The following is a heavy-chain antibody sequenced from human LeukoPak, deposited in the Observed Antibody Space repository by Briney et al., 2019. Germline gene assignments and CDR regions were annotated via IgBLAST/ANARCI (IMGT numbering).Heavy chain of an antibody. J-gene: IGHJ4*02. CDR2: IYTPGST. CDR1: GGSISSYH. V-gene: IGHV4-4*07. Sequence: TPSETLSLTCTVSGGSISSYHWSWIRQPAGKGLEWIGHIYTPGSTKYNPSLKSRVTMSVDTSKNQFSLKLSSVTAADTAVYYCARDVYEQWLPGAFDYWGQGTLVTVSS. D-gene: IGHD6-19*01. CDR3: ARDVYEQWLPGAFDY.